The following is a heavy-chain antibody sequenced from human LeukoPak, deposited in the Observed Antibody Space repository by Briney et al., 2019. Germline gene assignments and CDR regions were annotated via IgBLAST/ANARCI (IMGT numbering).Heavy chain of an antibody. V-gene: IGHV3-23*01. CDR3: ATTSGDIVVVPAY. CDR2: ISGSGGST. CDR1: GFTFSSYA. D-gene: IGHD2-2*01. Sequence: GGSLRLSCAASGFTFSSYAMSWVRQAPGKGLKWVSAISGSGGSTYYADSVKGRFTISRDNSKNTLYLQMNSLRAEDTAVYYCATTSGDIVVVPAYWGQGTLVTVSP. J-gene: IGHJ4*02.